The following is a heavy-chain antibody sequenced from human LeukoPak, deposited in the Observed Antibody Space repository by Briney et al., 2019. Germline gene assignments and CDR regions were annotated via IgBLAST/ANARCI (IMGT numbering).Heavy chain of an antibody. Sequence: SETLSLTCTVSGGSISSSSYYWGWIRQPPGKGLEWIGSIYYSGSTYYNPSLKSRVTISVDTSKNQFSLKLSSVTAADTAVYYCARGFNDILTGYYDDYWGQGTLVTVSS. V-gene: IGHV4-39*07. CDR1: GGSISSSSYY. J-gene: IGHJ4*02. CDR2: IYYSGST. CDR3: ARGFNDILTGYYDDY. D-gene: IGHD3-9*01.